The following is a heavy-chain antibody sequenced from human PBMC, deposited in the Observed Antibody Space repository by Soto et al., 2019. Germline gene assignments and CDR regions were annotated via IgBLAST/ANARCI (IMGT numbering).Heavy chain of an antibody. CDR1: GFTFSRYA. J-gene: IGHJ4*02. CDR2: ISSSGTKK. Sequence: EVQLLESGGAWVQPGGYLRLSCAAAGFTFSRYALTWVRQAPGKGREWVSSISSSGTKKYYTDSVKGRFTISRDNSTNSVFLQTNSLRGEDTAVYYCARDRDTREVSIPRADDYWGPGTLVAISS. D-gene: IGHD3-10*01. V-gene: IGHV3-23*01. CDR3: ARDRDTREVSIPRADDY.